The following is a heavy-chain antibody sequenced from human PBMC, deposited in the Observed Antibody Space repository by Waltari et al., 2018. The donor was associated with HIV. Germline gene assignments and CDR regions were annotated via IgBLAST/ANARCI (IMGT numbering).Heavy chain of an antibody. Sequence: EMQLVESGGGLVQPGGSLSLSCGASGFTFRNYWVNWVRQAPGKGLEWVANRKQDGSEKHYLDAVKGRVTITRDKAKKSLYLQTNSLRVEDTAMYYCARDLGGARPPYYYYYGMDVWGQGTTVTVSS. V-gene: IGHV3-7*01. CDR1: GFTFRNYW. D-gene: IGHD3-16*01. CDR2: RKQDGSEK. CDR3: ARDLGGARPPYYYYYGMDV. J-gene: IGHJ6*02.